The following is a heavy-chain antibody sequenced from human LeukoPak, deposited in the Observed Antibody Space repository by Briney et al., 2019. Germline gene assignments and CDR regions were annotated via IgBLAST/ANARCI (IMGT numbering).Heavy chain of an antibody. CDR1: GFTFSSYW. CDR3: ARISYYPHDAFDI. D-gene: IGHD1-26*01. CDR2: IKQDGTEK. V-gene: IGHV3-7*01. J-gene: IGHJ3*02. Sequence: PGGSLRLSCAASGFTFSSYWMNWVRQAPGKGLEWVAKIKQDGTEKYYVDSLKGRFTISRDNAKNSLYLQMNSLRVEDTALYYCARISYYPHDAFDIWGQGTMVTVSS.